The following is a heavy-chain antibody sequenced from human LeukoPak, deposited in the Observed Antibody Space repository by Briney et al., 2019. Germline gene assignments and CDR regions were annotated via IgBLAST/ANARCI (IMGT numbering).Heavy chain of an antibody. CDR3: ARLWVWFGGSDY. J-gene: IGHJ4*02. Sequence: SETLSLTCTVSGGSTSSSSYYWSWIRQPPGKGLEWIGEINHSGSTNYNPSLKSRVTISVDTSKNQFSLKLSSVTAADTAVYYCARLWVWFGGSDYWGQGTLVTVSS. CDR1: GGSTSSSSYY. V-gene: IGHV4-39*07. D-gene: IGHD3-10*01. CDR2: INHSGST.